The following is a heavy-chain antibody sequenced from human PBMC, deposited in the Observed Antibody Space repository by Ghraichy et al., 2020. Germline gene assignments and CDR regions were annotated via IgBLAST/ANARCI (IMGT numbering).Heavy chain of an antibody. CDR2: ISARGNT. J-gene: IGHJ5*02. Sequence: SETLSLTCSVSGDSISSGTYFWNWIRQPAGKGLQWIGRISARGNTNYTPSLQSRLTFSMDTSKNQFSLKLSSVTAADTAGYYCARAGSSNFDPVDRWGQGTLVNVSS. CDR1: GDSISSGTYF. V-gene: IGHV4-61*02. CDR3: ARAGSSNFDPVDR. D-gene: IGHD4-11*01.